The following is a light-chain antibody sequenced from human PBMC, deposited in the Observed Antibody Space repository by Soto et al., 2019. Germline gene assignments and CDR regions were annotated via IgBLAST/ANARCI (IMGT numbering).Light chain of an antibody. J-gene: IGKJ1*01. CDR2: DAS. CDR3: QHYNSYLWT. CDR1: QSISNW. Sequence: DIQMTQSPSTLSASVGDRVTITCRASQSISNWLAWYQQKPGKAPKLLIYDASSLESGVPSRFSGSGSGTEFTLTISSLQPDDLAPYYCQHYNSYLWTFGQGTKVEIK. V-gene: IGKV1-5*01.